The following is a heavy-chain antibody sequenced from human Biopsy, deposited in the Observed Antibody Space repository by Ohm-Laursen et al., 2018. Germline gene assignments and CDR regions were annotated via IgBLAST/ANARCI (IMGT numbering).Heavy chain of an antibody. V-gene: IGHV3-23*01. CDR3: AKVSPTILSSFDY. Sequence: SLRLSCAASGFTFSTYAMSWVRQAPGKGLEWVSSITSSVASTDFADSVKGRFTISRDNSKNTLYLQMNSLRAEDTAVYYCAKVSPTILSSFDYWGQGTLVTVSS. CDR1: GFTFSTYA. CDR2: ITSSVAST. J-gene: IGHJ4*02. D-gene: IGHD3-9*01.